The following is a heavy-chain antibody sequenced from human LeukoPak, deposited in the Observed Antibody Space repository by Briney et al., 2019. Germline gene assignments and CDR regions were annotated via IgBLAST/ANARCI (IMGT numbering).Heavy chain of an antibody. CDR1: GYSFTRYW. Sequence: GESLKISCKGSGYSFTRYWIGWVRQMPGKGLEWMVIIYPGDSDTRYSPPFQGQVTISADKSISTASLQWGRLEASDTAMYYCARLYGSGSDDAFDIWGQGTMVTVSS. V-gene: IGHV5-51*01. CDR2: IYPGDSDT. D-gene: IGHD3-10*01. CDR3: ARLYGSGSDDAFDI. J-gene: IGHJ3*02.